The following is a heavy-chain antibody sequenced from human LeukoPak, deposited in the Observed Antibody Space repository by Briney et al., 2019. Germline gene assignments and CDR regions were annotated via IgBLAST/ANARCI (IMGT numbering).Heavy chain of an antibody. Sequence: SETLSLTCTVSGGSISSGDYYWSWIRQPPGKGLEWIGYIYYSGSTYYNPSLKSRVTISVDTSKNQFSLKLSSVTAADTAVYYCARDHLDYYGSWSARYFDLWGRGSLVTVSS. CDR2: IYYSGST. CDR1: GGSISSGDYY. J-gene: IGHJ2*01. V-gene: IGHV4-30-4*01. D-gene: IGHD3-10*01. CDR3: ARDHLDYYGSWSARYFDL.